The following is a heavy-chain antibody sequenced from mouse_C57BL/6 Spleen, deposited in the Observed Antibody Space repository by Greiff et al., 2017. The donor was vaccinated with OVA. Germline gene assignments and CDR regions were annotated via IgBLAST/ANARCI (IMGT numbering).Heavy chain of an antibody. V-gene: IGHV5-17*01. CDR3: ARRSSSRGYFDV. CDR2: ISSGSSTI. J-gene: IGHJ1*03. Sequence: EVKVVESGGGLVKPGGSLKLSCAASGFTFSDYGMHWVRQAPEKGLAWVAYISSGSSTIYYADTVKGRFTISRDNAKNTLFLQMDSLRSEDTAVYYCARRSSSRGYFDVWGTGTTVTVSS. CDR1: GFTFSDYG. D-gene: IGHD1-1*01.